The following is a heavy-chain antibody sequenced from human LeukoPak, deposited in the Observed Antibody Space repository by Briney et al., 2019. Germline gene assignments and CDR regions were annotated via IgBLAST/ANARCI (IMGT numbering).Heavy chain of an antibody. D-gene: IGHD2-2*01. CDR1: GYTFTSYD. V-gene: IGHV1-8*01. CDR2: MNPNSGNT. Sequence: ASVKVSCKASGYTFTSYDINWGRQAPGHGLEWMGWMNPNSGNTGYAQKFQGRVTMTRNTSISTAYMELSSLRSEDTAVYYCAREVGHFDYWGQGTLVTVSS. J-gene: IGHJ4*02. CDR3: AREVGHFDY.